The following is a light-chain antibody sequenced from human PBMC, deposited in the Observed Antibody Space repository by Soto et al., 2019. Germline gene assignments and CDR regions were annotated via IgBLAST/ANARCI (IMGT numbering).Light chain of an antibody. Sequence: QSALTQPRSLTGAPGQSVTISCTGTSSDVGGYNYVSWYQQHPGKAPKLMIYDVSKRPSGVPDRVSGSKSGNTASLAISGLQAEDEADYYCCSYAGSYTWVFGTGTKLTVL. J-gene: IGLJ1*01. CDR3: CSYAGSYTWV. CDR1: SSDVGGYNY. CDR2: DVS. V-gene: IGLV2-11*01.